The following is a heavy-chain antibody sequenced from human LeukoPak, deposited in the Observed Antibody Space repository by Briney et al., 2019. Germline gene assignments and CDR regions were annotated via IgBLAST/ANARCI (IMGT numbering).Heavy chain of an antibody. Sequence: SGTLSLTCTVSSGSISSSSYYWGWIRQPPGKGLEWIGSIYYSGSTYYNPSLKSRVTISVDTSKNQFSLKLSSVTAADTAVYYCARIYSSGWPFFDYWGQGTLVTVSS. CDR3: ARIYSSGWPFFDY. J-gene: IGHJ4*02. CDR2: IYYSGST. D-gene: IGHD6-19*01. CDR1: SGSISSSSYY. V-gene: IGHV4-39*01.